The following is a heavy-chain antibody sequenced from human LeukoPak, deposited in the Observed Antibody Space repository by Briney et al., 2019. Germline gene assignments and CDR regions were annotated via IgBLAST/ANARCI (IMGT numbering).Heavy chain of an antibody. CDR2: INHSGST. Sequence: SETLSLTCAVYGGSFSGYYWSWIRQPPGKGLEWIGEINHSGSTNYNPSLKSRVTISVDTSKNQFSLKLSSVTAADSAVYYCARFRNYSTVYCYYYMDVWGKGTTVTVSS. CDR3: ARFRNYSTVYCYYYMDV. V-gene: IGHV4-34*01. D-gene: IGHD4-11*01. J-gene: IGHJ6*03. CDR1: GGSFSGYY.